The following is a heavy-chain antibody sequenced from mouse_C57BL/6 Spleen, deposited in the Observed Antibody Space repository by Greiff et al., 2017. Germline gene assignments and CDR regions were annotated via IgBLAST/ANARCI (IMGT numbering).Heavy chain of an antibody. CDR1: GYAFSSYW. CDR3: ARSYYGNYGYAMDD. Sequence: QVQLKQSGAELVKPGASVKISCKASGYAFSSYWMNWVKQRPGKGLEWIGQIYPGDGDTNYNGKFKGKATLTADKSSSTAYMKLSSLTAEDSAVYFCARSYYGNYGYAMDDWGQGTSVTVSS. V-gene: IGHV1-80*01. J-gene: IGHJ4*01. CDR2: IYPGDGDT. D-gene: IGHD2-1*01.